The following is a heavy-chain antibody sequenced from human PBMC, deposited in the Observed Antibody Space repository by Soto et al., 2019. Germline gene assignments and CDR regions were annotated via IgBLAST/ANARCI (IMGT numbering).Heavy chain of an antibody. CDR1: GFTFSTYA. CDR3: AKDRVNYGDYATFFDY. J-gene: IGHJ4*02. Sequence: GGFLRLSCAASGFTFSTYAMNWVRQAPGKGLEWVSVISGSGGSTYYADSVKGRFTISRDNSKNTLYLQMNSLRAEDTAVYSCAKDRVNYGDYATFFDYWGQGTLVTVSS. D-gene: IGHD4-17*01. V-gene: IGHV3-23*01. CDR2: ISGSGGST.